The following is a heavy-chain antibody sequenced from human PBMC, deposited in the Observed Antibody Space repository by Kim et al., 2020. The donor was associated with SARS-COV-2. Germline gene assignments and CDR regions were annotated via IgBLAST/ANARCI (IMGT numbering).Heavy chain of an antibody. J-gene: IGHJ3*02. Sequence: GGSLRLSCAASGFIFSSYEMNWVRQAPGKGLEWVSYISSGGSTIYYADSVKGRFTISRDNAKNSLYLQMNSLRAEDTAVYYCAREGVGAQDAFDIWGQGTMVTVSS. CDR3: AREGVGAQDAFDI. D-gene: IGHD1-26*01. CDR2: ISSGGSTI. V-gene: IGHV3-48*03. CDR1: GFIFSSYE.